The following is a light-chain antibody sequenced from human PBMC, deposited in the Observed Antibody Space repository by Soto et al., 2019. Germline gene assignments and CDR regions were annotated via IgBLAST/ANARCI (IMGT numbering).Light chain of an antibody. CDR2: DAS. J-gene: IGKJ1*01. CDR3: QRYNRRPRT. V-gene: IGKV3-15*01. Sequence: EAVMTQSPATLSVSPGERATLSCRASQSVSTNLAWYQQKPGQAPRLLIYDASTRATGVPVRFSGSGSGTEFTLSISSVQSEDFAIFYCQRYNRRPRTFGQGTK. CDR1: QSVSTN.